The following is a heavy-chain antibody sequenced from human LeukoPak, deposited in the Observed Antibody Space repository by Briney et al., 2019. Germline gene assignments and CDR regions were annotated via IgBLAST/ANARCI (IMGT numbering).Heavy chain of an antibody. CDR2: ISSSSSTI. J-gene: IGHJ4*02. Sequence: GGSLRLSCAASGFTFSSYSMNWVRQAPGKGLEWVSYISSSSSTIYYADSVKGRFTISRDNAKNSLYLQMNSLRDEDTAVYYCARGGNENCSGGSCYSGYWGQGTLVTVSS. CDR1: GFTFSSYS. V-gene: IGHV3-48*02. D-gene: IGHD2-15*01. CDR3: ARGGNENCSGGSCYSGY.